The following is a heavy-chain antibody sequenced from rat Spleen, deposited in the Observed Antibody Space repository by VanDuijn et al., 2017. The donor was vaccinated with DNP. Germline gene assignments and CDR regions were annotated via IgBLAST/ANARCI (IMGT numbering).Heavy chain of an antibody. CDR2: IIYDGTRT. J-gene: IGHJ2*01. CDR3: TSNPHIRTAAPFDY. Sequence: EVQLAESGGGLVQPGRSLKLSCAASGFTFSDYAMAWVRQAPKKGLEWVATIIYDGTRTYYRDSVKGRFTISRDNAKSTLYLQMDSLRSEDTATYYCTSNPHIRTAAPFDYWGQGVMVTVSS. D-gene: IGHD3-8*01. CDR1: GFTFSDYA. V-gene: IGHV5-17*01.